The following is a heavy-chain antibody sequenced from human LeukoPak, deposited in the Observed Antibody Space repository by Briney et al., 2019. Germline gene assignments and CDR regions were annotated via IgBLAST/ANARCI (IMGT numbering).Heavy chain of an antibody. Sequence: GGSLRLSCAASGFTFSNAWMNWVRQAPGKGLEWVGRIKSKTDGGTTDYAAPVKGRFTISRDDSKNTLYLQMNSLRAEDTAVYYCARGQQLADAFDIWGQGTMVTVSS. CDR2: IKSKTDGGTT. CDR3: ARGQQLADAFDI. D-gene: IGHD6-13*01. J-gene: IGHJ3*02. CDR1: GFTFSNAW. V-gene: IGHV3-15*07.